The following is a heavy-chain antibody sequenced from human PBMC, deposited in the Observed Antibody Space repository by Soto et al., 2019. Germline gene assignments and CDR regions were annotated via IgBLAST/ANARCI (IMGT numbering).Heavy chain of an antibody. Sequence: GGSLRLSCAASGSTVSISYMSWVRQAPGKGLEWVSAISGSGGSTYYADSVKGRFTISRDNSKNTLYLQMNSLRAEDTAVYYCAKDSSGYPGGYFDYWGQGTLVTVSS. V-gene: IGHV3-23*01. CDR1: GSTVSISY. D-gene: IGHD3-22*01. CDR2: ISGSGGST. J-gene: IGHJ4*02. CDR3: AKDSSGYPGGYFDY.